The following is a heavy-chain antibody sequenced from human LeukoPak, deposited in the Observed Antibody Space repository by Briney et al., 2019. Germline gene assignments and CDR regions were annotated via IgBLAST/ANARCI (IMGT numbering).Heavy chain of an antibody. Sequence: GGSLRLSCAASGFTFSSYSMNWVRQAPGKGLEWVSYISSSSSTIYYADSVKGRFTISRDNAKNSLYLQMNSLRAEDTAVYYCARGYSSGHNWFDPWGQGTLVTVSS. D-gene: IGHD6-19*01. CDR2: ISSSSSTI. CDR3: ARGYSSGHNWFDP. V-gene: IGHV3-48*01. CDR1: GFTFSSYS. J-gene: IGHJ5*02.